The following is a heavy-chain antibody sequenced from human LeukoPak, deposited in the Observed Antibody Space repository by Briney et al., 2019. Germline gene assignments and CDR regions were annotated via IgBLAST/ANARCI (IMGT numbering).Heavy chain of an antibody. Sequence: GGSLRLSCAASGFTFSSYSMNWVRQAPGKGLEWVSSISSSSSYIYYADSVKGRFTISRDNAKNSLYLQMNSLRAEDTAVYYCARDLVQYYYGSAGGSYALDYWGQGTLVTVSS. D-gene: IGHD3-10*01. J-gene: IGHJ4*02. V-gene: IGHV3-21*01. CDR1: GFTFSSYS. CDR2: ISSSSSYI. CDR3: ARDLVQYYYGSAGGSYALDY.